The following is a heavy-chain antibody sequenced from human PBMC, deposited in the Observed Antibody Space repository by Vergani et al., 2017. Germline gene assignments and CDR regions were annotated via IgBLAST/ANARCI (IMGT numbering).Heavy chain of an antibody. CDR3: ARDPDYYDSSGYYYYYGMDV. V-gene: IGHV3-11*04. D-gene: IGHD3-22*01. J-gene: IGHJ6*02. CDR2: ISSSGSTI. CDR1: GGSISGTNW. Sequence: QVQLQESGPGLVKPPGTLSLTCAVSGGSISGTNWWSWVRQSPGKGLEWVSYISSSGSTIYYADSVKGRFTISRDNAKNSLYLQMNSLRAEDTAVYYCARDPDYYDSSGYYYYYGMDVWGQGTTVTVSS.